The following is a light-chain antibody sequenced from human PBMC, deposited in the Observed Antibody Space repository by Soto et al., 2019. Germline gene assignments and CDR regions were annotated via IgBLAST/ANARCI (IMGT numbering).Light chain of an antibody. CDR2: DVT. CDR1: SSDVGSFNF. V-gene: IGLV2-23*02. Sequence: QSALTQPASVSGSPGQSVTISCTRTSSDVGSFNFVSWYQQHPGKAPKVVIYDVTKRPSGVSNRFSGSKSGNTASLTIYGLQADDEADYYCCSDAGSSTYVFGPGTKLTVL. CDR3: CSDAGSSTYV. J-gene: IGLJ1*01.